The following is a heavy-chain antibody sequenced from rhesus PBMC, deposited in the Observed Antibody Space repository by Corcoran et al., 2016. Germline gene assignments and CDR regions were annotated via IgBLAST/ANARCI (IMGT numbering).Heavy chain of an antibody. V-gene: IGHV3-54*02. J-gene: IGHJ6*01. D-gene: IGHD6-25*01. CDR3: ARDKEAGYSGSWSGLDS. CDR1: GFTFSSYG. CDR2: ISYDGSKK. Sequence: EVQLVESGGGLVQPGGSLRLSCAASGFTFSSYGMHWVRQAPGKGLEWVAVISYDGSKKYYADSVKDRFTISRDNSKNMLYLQMNNLKLEDTAVYYGARDKEAGYSGSWSGLDSWGQGVVVTVSS.